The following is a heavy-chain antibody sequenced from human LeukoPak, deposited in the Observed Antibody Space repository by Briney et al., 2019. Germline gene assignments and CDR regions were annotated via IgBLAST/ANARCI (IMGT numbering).Heavy chain of an antibody. CDR1: GFSYRSYG. V-gene: IGHV3-23*01. D-gene: IGHD3-16*01. J-gene: IGHJ4*02. CDR2: ISAAGDNT. CDR3: VLDARLGEFLR. Sequence: PGGSLRLSCLGSGFSYRSYGMSWVGQARGKRLVYVSAISAAGDNTYYAESVKGRHTISRDNSQSTLFLQMNSLSAEDTALYYCVLDARLGEFLRWGQGTLVTVST.